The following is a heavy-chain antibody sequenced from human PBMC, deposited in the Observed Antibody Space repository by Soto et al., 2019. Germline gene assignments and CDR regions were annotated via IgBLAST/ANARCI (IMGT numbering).Heavy chain of an antibody. V-gene: IGHV2-5*02. J-gene: IGHJ4*02. CDR2: IYWDDDK. Sequence: QITLKESGPTLVKPTQTLTLTCTLSGFSLSTTGVAVGWIRQPPGKALDWLALIYWDDDKRYSPSLKNRLTITKDNSKNQVVLTMTNMDPVDTATYYCALSPGIAAAFDYWGQGTLVTVSS. D-gene: IGHD6-13*01. CDR1: GFSLSTTGVA. CDR3: ALSPGIAAAFDY.